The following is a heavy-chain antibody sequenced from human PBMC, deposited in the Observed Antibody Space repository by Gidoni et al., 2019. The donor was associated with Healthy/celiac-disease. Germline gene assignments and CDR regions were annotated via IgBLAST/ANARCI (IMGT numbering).Heavy chain of an antibody. CDR1: GFTFDDYA. D-gene: IGHD3-3*01. CDR2: ISWNSGSI. V-gene: IGHV3-9*01. Sequence: EVQLVESGGGLVQPGRSLGLSCAASGFTFDDYAMHWVRQAPRQGLEWGSGISWNSGSIGYADSVKGRFTISRDNAKNSLYLQMNSLRAEDTALYYCAKGFRFWSGYFDAFDIWGQGTMVTVSS. CDR3: AKGFRFWSGYFDAFDI. J-gene: IGHJ3*02.